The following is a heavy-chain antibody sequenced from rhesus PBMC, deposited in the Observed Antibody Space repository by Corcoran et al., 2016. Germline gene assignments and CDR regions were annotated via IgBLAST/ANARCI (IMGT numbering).Heavy chain of an antibody. J-gene: IGHJ4*01. V-gene: IGHV4S5*01. D-gene: IGHD4-29*01. CDR1: GGSISGYY. CDR2: IGGSGGIP. CDR3: ARDTTVAAIDD. Sequence: QVQLEESGPGLVKPSETLSLTCAVSGGSISGYYWNWIRQPPGKGLEWIGYIGGSGGIPNYNPARKRRVTISTDPSKNQLSLRLSSVTAAYTAVYYCARDTTVAAIDDWGQGVLVTVSS.